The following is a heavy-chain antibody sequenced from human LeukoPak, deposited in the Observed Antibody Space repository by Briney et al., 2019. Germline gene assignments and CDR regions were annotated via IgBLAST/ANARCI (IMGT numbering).Heavy chain of an antibody. CDR1: GGSFSGYY. J-gene: IGHJ4*02. V-gene: IGHV4-34*01. D-gene: IGHD1-1*01. Sequence: SETLSLTCAVYGGSFSGYYWSWFRQPPGMGLEWIGEIYHSGSTNYSPSLKSRVTISVDTSKNQFSLKLTSVTAADTAVYYCARALHTTSYDYWGQGTLVNVSS. CDR3: ARALHTTSYDY. CDR2: IYHSGST.